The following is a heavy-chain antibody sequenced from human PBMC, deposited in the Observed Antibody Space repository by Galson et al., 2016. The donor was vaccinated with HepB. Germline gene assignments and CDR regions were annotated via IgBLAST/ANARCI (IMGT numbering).Heavy chain of an antibody. D-gene: IGHD3-16*01. CDR3: ARDWGGDTFGFYYYGLDV. Sequence: SLRLSCAASGFTFSSYGMHWVRQAPGKGLEWVAVIWFDGSKKYYADSVKGRFTISRDNTRTTVYLQMHSLGAEDTAVFYCARDWGGDTFGFYYYGLDVWGQGTTVTVSS. CDR1: GFTFSSYG. CDR2: IWFDGSKK. J-gene: IGHJ6*02. V-gene: IGHV3-33*08.